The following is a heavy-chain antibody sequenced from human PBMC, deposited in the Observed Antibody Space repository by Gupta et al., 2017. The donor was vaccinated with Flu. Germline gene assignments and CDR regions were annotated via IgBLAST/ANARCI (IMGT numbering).Heavy chain of an antibody. CDR3: TRVIWFGGTYYFDY. Sequence: EVQLVESGGGLVQPGRSLRLSCTASGFTFGDYAMSWVRQAPGKGLEWVCFIRSKAYGGTTEYAASVKGRFTISRDDSKSIAYLQMNSLKTEDTAVYYCTRVIWFGGTYYFDYWGQGTLVTVSS. CDR2: IRSKAYGGTT. D-gene: IGHD3-10*01. CDR1: GFTFGDYA. J-gene: IGHJ4*02. V-gene: IGHV3-49*04.